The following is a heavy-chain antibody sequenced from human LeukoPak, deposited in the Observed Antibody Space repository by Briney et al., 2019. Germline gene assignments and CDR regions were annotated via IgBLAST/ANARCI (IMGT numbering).Heavy chain of an antibody. Sequence: SETLSLTCTVSGYSISSSNFYWGWIRQPPGKGLEWIATIYYSGSTYYNPSLKSRVTISVDTSKNQFSLKLSSVTAADTAVYYCARNLAGHFGGFYFDDWGQGTLVTVSS. J-gene: IGHJ4*02. D-gene: IGHD2-21*01. CDR2: IYYSGST. CDR3: ARNLAGHFGGFYFDD. V-gene: IGHV4-39*07. CDR1: GYSISSSNFY.